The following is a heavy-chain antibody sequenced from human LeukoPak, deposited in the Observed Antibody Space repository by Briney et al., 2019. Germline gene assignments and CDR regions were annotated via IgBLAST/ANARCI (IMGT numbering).Heavy chain of an antibody. CDR1: GDSISTTTYY. CDR3: ARAGGASAYYFYYMDV. V-gene: IGHV4-39*07. J-gene: IGHJ6*03. CDR2: ILYSGGT. D-gene: IGHD6-25*01. Sequence: SETLSLTCAVSGDSISTTTYYWSWIRQAPGKGLEWLGGILYSGGTYSNPSLKSRVTLSVDTARSQFSLKLSSVTAADTAVYFCARAGGASAYYFYYMDVWGKGTTVTVSS.